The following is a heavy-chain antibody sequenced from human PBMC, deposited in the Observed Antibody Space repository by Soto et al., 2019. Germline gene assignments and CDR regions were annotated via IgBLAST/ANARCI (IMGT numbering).Heavy chain of an antibody. CDR1: GFTVSSNY. V-gene: IGHV3-66*01. J-gene: IGHJ4*02. Sequence: EVQLVESGGGLVQPGGSLRLSCVASGFTVSSNYMSWVRQAPGKGLEWVSVIYSGGSTYYADSVKGRFTISRDNSKNTLYLQMNSPRAEDTAVYYCARDHPMVRGVPPHFDYWGQGTLVTVSS. D-gene: IGHD3-10*01. CDR3: ARDHPMVRGVPPHFDY. CDR2: IYSGGST.